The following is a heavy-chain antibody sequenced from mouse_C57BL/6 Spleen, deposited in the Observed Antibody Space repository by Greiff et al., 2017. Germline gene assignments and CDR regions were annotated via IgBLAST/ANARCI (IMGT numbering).Heavy chain of an antibody. CDR1: GYTFTSYT. Sequence: QVQLQQSGAELARPGASVKMSCKASGYTFTSYTMHWVKQRPGQGLEWIGYINPSSGYTKYNQKFKDKATLTADKSSSTAYMQLSSLTSEDSAVYYCAREGYSNYLFAYWGQGTLVTVSA. D-gene: IGHD2-5*01. CDR3: AREGYSNYLFAY. CDR2: INPSSGYT. V-gene: IGHV1-4*01. J-gene: IGHJ3*01.